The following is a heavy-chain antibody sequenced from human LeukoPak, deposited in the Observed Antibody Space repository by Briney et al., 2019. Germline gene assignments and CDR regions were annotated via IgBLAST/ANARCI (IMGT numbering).Heavy chain of an antibody. CDR2: MNQDGSAK. CDR1: GFTFSDSW. Sequence: GGSLRLSCAASGFTFSDSWMSWVRQAPGKGLEWVANMNQDGSAKDYVDSVKGRFTISRDNARNSLYLQMSSLRAEDTAVYYCATYTHWVAGDVWGQGTIVTVSS. J-gene: IGHJ6*02. CDR3: ATYTHWVAGDV. V-gene: IGHV3-7*01. D-gene: IGHD3-16*01.